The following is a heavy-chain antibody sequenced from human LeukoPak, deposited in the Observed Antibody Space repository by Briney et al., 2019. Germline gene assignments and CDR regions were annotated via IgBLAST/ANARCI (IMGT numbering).Heavy chain of an antibody. CDR3: TRGLVRGY. Sequence: GWSLRLSCTASGFTYGDYVLSWFRQAAGKGLEWVGFIRSKAYGGTTEYAASVKGRFTISRDDSKSIAYLQMNSLKTEDTAVYYCTRGLVRGYWGQGTLVTVSS. D-gene: IGHD6-6*01. V-gene: IGHV3-49*03. CDR1: GFTYGDYV. J-gene: IGHJ4*02. CDR2: IRSKAYGGTT.